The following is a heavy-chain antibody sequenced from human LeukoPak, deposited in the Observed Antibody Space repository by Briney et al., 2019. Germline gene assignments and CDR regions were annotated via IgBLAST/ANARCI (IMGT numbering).Heavy chain of an antibody. J-gene: IGHJ6*03. CDR3: ARELLGYSSSWYAYYYYYMDV. V-gene: IGHV3-7*01. Sequence: PGGSLRLSCAASGFTFSSYWMSWVRQAPGKGLEWVANIKQDGSEKYYVDSVKGRFTISRDNAKNSLYLQMNSLRAEDTAVYYCARELLGYSSSWYAYYYYYMDVWGKGTTVTVSS. CDR1: GFTFSSYW. CDR2: IKQDGSEK. D-gene: IGHD6-13*01.